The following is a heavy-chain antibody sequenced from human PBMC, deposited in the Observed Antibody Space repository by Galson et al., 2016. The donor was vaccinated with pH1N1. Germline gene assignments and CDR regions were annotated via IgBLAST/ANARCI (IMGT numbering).Heavy chain of an antibody. J-gene: IGHJ3*01. CDR2: IQISGVT. Sequence: SETLSLTCTVSCGSISGYFWSWVRQPAGKGLEWIGRIQISGVTNYNPSLKSRVAMSVDTSNNQFSLMLSSATAADTAVYYCARRRGDWDAFDVWGQGTMVTISS. CDR3: ARRRGDWDAFDV. V-gene: IGHV4-4*07. D-gene: IGHD2-21*02. CDR1: CGSISGYF.